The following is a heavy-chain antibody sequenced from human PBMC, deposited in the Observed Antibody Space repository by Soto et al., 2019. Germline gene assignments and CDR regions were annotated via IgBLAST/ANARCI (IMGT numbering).Heavy chain of an antibody. CDR2: IYYSGST. CDR1: GGSISSYY. J-gene: IGHJ4*02. D-gene: IGHD2-21*01. Sequence: PSETLSLTCTVSGGSISSYYLSWIRQPPGKGLEWIGYIYYSGSTNYNPSLKSRVTISVDTSKNQFSLKLSSVTAADTAVYYCARHLGGDYFDYWGQGTLVTVSS. CDR3: ARHLGGDYFDY. V-gene: IGHV4-59*08.